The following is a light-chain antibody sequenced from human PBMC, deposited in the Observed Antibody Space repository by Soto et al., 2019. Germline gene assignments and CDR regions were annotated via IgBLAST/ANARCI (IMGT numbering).Light chain of an antibody. J-gene: IGLJ3*02. CDR2: SSN. Sequence: QSVLTQPPSASGTPGQRVTIPCSGSSSNIETNTVNWYQQFPRSAPKLLMYSSNQRPSGVPDRFSGSKSGTSASLAISGLQSEDEADYYCAAWDGSLNVVLFGGGTKVTVL. CDR1: SSNIETNT. V-gene: IGLV1-44*01. CDR3: AAWDGSLNVVL.